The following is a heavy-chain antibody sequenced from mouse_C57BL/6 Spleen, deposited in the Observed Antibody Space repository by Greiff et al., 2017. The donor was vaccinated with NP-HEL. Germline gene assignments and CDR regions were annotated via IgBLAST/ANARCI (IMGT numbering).Heavy chain of an antibody. CDR1: GYTFTSYW. Sequence: VQLQQPGAELVRPGTSVKLSCKASGYTFTSYWMHWVKQRPGQGLEWIGVIDPSDSYTNYNQKFKGKATLTVATYSSTAYMQLSSLTSEDSAVYYCARIPFAYWGQGTLVTVSA. CDR2: IDPSDSYT. J-gene: IGHJ3*01. CDR3: ARIPFAY. V-gene: IGHV1-59*01.